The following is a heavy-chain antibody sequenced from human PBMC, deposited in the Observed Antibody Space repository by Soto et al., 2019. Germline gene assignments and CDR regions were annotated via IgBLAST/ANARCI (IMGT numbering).Heavy chain of an antibody. CDR1: GGSISSGGYY. Sequence: KPSETLSLTCTVSGGSISSGGYYWSWIRQHPGKGLEWIGYIYYSGSTYYNPSLKSRVTISVDTSKNQFSLKLSSVTAADTAVYYCARVGASGPAGTMIDTLGYWGQGTLVTVSS. J-gene: IGHJ4*02. V-gene: IGHV4-31*03. CDR2: IYYSGST. CDR3: ARVGASGPAGTMIDTLGY. D-gene: IGHD6-13*01.